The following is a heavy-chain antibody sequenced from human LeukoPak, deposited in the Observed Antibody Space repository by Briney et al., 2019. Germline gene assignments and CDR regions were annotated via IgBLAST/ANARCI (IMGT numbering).Heavy chain of an antibody. CDR1: GGSISSGGYY. CDR3: ARSGGYCSGGSCYSGLFDY. Sequence: SQTLSLTCTVSGGSISSGGYYWSWIRQPPGKGLEWIGYIYHSGSTYYNPSLKSRVTISVDRSKNQFSLKLSSVTAADTAVYYCARSGGYCSGGSCYSGLFDYWGQGTLVTVSS. CDR2: IYHSGST. V-gene: IGHV4-30-2*01. J-gene: IGHJ4*02. D-gene: IGHD2-15*01.